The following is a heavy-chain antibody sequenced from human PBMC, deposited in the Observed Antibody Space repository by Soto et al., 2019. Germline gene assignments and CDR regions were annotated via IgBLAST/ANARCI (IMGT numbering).Heavy chain of an antibody. D-gene: IGHD3-10*01. J-gene: IGHJ3*02. CDR3: AKDLRFGELFGDAFDI. V-gene: IGHV3-23*01. CDR1: GFTFSSYA. Sequence: GGSLRLSCAASGFTFSSYAMSWVRQAPGKGLEWVSAISGSGGSTYYADSVKGRFTISRDNSKNTLYLQMNSLRAEDTAVYYCAKDLRFGELFGDAFDIWGQGTMVTVSS. CDR2: ISGSGGST.